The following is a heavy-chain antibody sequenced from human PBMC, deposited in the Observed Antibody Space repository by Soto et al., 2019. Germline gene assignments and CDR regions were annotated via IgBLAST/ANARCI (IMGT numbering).Heavy chain of an antibody. V-gene: IGHV1-69*13. CDR2: IFPIFGTA. CDR1: GGTFSSYA. J-gene: IGHJ3*02. Sequence: SVKVSCKASGGTFSSYAISWVRQAPGQGLEWMGGIFPIFGTANYAQKFQGRVTITADESTSTAYMELSSLRSEDTAVYYCARPNSSITIFGVVTGAFDTWGQGTMVTVSS. CDR3: ARPNSSITIFGVVTGAFDT. D-gene: IGHD3-3*01.